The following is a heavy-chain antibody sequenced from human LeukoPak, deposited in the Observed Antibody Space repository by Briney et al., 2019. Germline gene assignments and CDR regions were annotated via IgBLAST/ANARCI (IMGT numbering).Heavy chain of an antibody. CDR2: IKQDGSEK. J-gene: IGHJ4*02. CDR1: GFTFSSYS. D-gene: IGHD3-10*01. V-gene: IGHV3-7*01. Sequence: PGGSLRLSCAASGFTFSSYSMNWVRQAPGKGLEWVAHIKQDGSEKYYVDSVKGRFTISRDNAKNSLYLQMNSLRAEDTAVYYCARDRNYGSAYFDYWGQGTLVTVSS. CDR3: ARDRNYGSAYFDY.